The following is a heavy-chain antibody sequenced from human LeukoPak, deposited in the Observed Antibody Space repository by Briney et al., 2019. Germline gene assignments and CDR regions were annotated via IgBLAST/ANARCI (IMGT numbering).Heavy chain of an antibody. CDR3: ARYLYGDSASYFDY. CDR1: GFSLSSSGMC. Sequence: SGPALVKPTQTLTLTCTFSGFSLSSSGMCVSCIRQPPGKALEWLALIDWDDDKYYNTSLKTRLTVSKDTSKNQVVLTMTNMDPVDTATYFCARYLYGDSASYFDYWGQGSLVIVSS. V-gene: IGHV2-70*01. CDR2: IDWDDDK. D-gene: IGHD4-17*01. J-gene: IGHJ4*02.